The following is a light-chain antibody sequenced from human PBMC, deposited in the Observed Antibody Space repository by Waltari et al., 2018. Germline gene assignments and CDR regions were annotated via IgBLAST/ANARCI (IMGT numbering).Light chain of an antibody. Sequence: QSVLTQPPSVSGAPGQRVTISCTGTSPTIGAGYDVNRYQQLPGTAPQLLIYANSNRPSGVPDRFSGSKSGTSASLAITGLQAEDEADYYCQSYDSSLSGSWVFGGGTKLTVL. CDR3: QSYDSSLSGSWV. CDR2: ANS. V-gene: IGLV1-40*01. J-gene: IGLJ3*02. CDR1: SPTIGAGYD.